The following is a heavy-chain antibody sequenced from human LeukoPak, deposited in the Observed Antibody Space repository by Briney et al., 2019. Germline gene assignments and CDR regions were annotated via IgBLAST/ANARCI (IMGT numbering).Heavy chain of an antibody. D-gene: IGHD3-10*01. J-gene: IGHJ6*03. CDR1: GCTFSSYA. CDR3: ARDSESPYYYGSGSLSYYYYYMDV. V-gene: IGHV1-69*13. Sequence: SVKVSCKASGCTFSSYAISWVRQAPGHGLEWMGGSIPIFGTANYAQKFQGRVTITADESTSTAYMELSSLRSEDTAVYYCARDSESPYYYGSGSLSYYYYYMDVWGKGTTVTISS. CDR2: SIPIFGTA.